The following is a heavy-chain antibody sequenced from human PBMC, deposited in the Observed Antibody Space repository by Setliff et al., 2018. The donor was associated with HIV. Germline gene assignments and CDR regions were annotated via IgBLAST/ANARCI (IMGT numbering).Heavy chain of an antibody. Sequence: PGGSLRLSCAASGFTLSDHYMDWVRQAPGKGLEWVGRIRNKANSFTIEYAASVRGRFTISKDESKNFLFLQMNSLKTEDTAVYYCARNQGNSFGQGFDYWGQGTLVTVS. J-gene: IGHJ4*02. CDR3: ARNQGNSFGQGFDY. CDR2: IRNKANSFTI. CDR1: GFTLSDHY. D-gene: IGHD5-18*01. V-gene: IGHV3-72*01.